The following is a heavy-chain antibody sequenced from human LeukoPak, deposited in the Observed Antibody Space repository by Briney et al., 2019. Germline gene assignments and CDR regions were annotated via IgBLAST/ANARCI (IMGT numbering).Heavy chain of an antibody. CDR1: GFTFGSYW. CDR2: INTDGSSA. V-gene: IGHV3-74*01. J-gene: IGHJ4*02. Sequence: PGGSLRLSCAASGFTFGSYWMHWVRQAPGKGLVWVSRINTDGSSADYADSVKGRFTISRDNAKNTLYLQMNSLRDEDTAVYYCVREGLECSGSSCQRAAFDYWGQGTLVTVSS. CDR3: VREGLECSGSSCQRAAFDY. D-gene: IGHD2-2*01.